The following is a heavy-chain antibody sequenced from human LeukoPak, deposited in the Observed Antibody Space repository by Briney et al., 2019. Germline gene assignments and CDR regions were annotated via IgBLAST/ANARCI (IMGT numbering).Heavy chain of an antibody. CDR1: GFTFSSYA. Sequence: PGGSLRLSCSASGFTFSSYAMHWVRQAQGKGLEYVSGIISNGGSTYYADSVKGRFTISRDNSKNTVYLQMSSLRTEDTAVYYCVKGHEPDYYGSGIDAFDIWGQGTMVTVSS. J-gene: IGHJ3*02. CDR3: VKGHEPDYYGSGIDAFDI. D-gene: IGHD3-10*01. V-gene: IGHV3-64D*09. CDR2: IISNGGST.